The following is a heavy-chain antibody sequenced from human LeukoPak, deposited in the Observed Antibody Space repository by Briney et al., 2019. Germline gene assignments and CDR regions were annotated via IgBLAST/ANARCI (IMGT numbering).Heavy chain of an antibody. V-gene: IGHV3-33*06. CDR2: IWNDGSHE. Sequence: PGGSLRLSCEVSGFTFNSYGMHWVRQAPGKGLEWVAAIWNDGSHEYYADSEKCRFTISRDNFRNTVYLQMNSLRAEDTAVYYCAKDATEFGDSHFDCWGQGTLVTVSS. CDR1: GFTFNSYG. CDR3: AKDATEFGDSHFDC. J-gene: IGHJ4*02. D-gene: IGHD2-21*02.